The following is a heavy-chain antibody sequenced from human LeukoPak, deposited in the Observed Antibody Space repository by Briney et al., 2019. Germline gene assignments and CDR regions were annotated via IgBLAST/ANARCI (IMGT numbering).Heavy chain of an antibody. CDR2: TFQGGGEI. CDR1: GFTFSDFA. J-gene: IGHJ5*02. CDR3: ATYRQVKLPFEA. Sequence: GGSLRLPCAASGFTFSDFAMIWVRQPPGKGLEWVSSTFQGGGEIHYADSVRGRFTISRDNSRSTLFLQMNSLRGEDTAIYYCATYRQVKLPFEAWGQGTPVTVSS. D-gene: IGHD5-18*01. V-gene: IGHV3-23*01.